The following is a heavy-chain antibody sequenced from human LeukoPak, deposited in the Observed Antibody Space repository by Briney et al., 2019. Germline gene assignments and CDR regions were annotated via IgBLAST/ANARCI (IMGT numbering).Heavy chain of an antibody. D-gene: IGHD6-19*01. CDR3: ARERAGAGPTTPHNWFDP. J-gene: IGHJ5*02. V-gene: IGHV4-59*01. Sequence: SETLSLTCTVSGGSISSYYWSWIRQPPGKGLEWIGYIYYSGSTNYNPSLKSRVTISVDTSKNQFSLKLSSVTAADTAVYYCARERAGAGPTTPHNWFDPWGQGTLVTVSS. CDR2: IYYSGST. CDR1: GGSISSYY.